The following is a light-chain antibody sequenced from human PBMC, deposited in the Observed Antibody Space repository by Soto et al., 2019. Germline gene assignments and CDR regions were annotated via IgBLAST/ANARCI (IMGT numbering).Light chain of an antibody. Sequence: TQSPATLSSFPGDRVTLSCRASQYINTRLAWYQQKPGKAPKLLIYAASTLQAGVPSRFSGSGSGTDFTLTISSLQPEDFATYYCQQSYSTPRTFGQGTKVDIK. CDR3: QQSYSTPRT. CDR1: QYINTR. J-gene: IGKJ1*01. CDR2: AAS. V-gene: IGKV1-39*01.